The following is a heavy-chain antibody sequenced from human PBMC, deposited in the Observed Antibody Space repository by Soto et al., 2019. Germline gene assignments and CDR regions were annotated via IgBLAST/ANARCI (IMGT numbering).Heavy chain of an antibody. CDR1: GFTFSSYS. Sequence: EVQLVESGGGLVKPGGSLRLSCAASGFTFSSYSMNWVRQAPGKGLEWVSSISGSSSYIYYADSVKGRFTISRDNAKNSLYLQMNSLRAEDTAVYYCARGPARYSRGPWGQGTLVTVSS. V-gene: IGHV3-21*01. D-gene: IGHD6-13*01. CDR3: ARGPARYSRGP. CDR2: ISGSSSYI. J-gene: IGHJ5*02.